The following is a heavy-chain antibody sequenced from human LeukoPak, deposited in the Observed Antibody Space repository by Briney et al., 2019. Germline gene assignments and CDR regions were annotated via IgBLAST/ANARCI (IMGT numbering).Heavy chain of an antibody. CDR3: AKDQQLLYYYYYYMDV. CDR2: ISSSGSTI. V-gene: IGHV3-11*01. J-gene: IGHJ6*03. CDR1: GFTFSDYY. Sequence: GGSLRLSCAASGFTFSDYYMSWIRQAPGKGLEWVSYISSSGSTIYYADSVKGRFTISRDNSKNTLYLQMNSLRAEDTAVYYCAKDQQLLYYYYYYMDVWGKGTTVTISS. D-gene: IGHD2-2*01.